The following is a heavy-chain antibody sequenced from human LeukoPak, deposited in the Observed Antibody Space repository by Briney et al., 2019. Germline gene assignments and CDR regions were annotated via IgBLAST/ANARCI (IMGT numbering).Heavy chain of an antibody. Sequence: PGGSLRLSCAVSGITLSNYGMSWVRQAPGKGLEWVAGISGSGGSTNYAESVKGRFPVSRDNRKNTLFLQMNSLTAEDTAVYFCAKRGVVIRVILVGFHKEAYYFDSWGQGALVTVSS. J-gene: IGHJ4*02. CDR2: ISGSGGST. V-gene: IGHV3-23*01. D-gene: IGHD3-22*01. CDR1: GITLSNYG. CDR3: AKRGVVIRVILVGFHKEAYYFDS.